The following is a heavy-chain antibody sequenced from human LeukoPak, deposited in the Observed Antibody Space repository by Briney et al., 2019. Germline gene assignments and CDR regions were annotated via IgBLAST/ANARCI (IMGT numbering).Heavy chain of an antibody. J-gene: IGHJ4*02. V-gene: IGHV3-21*01. D-gene: IGHD3-22*01. CDR1: GFTFSSYS. Sequence: GGSLRLSCAASGFTFSSYSMNWVRQAPGKGLEWVSSISSSSSYIYYADPVKGRFTISRDNAKNSLYLQMNSLRAEDTAVYYCARGITMMGFDYWGQGTLVTVSS. CDR2: ISSSSSYI. CDR3: ARGITMMGFDY.